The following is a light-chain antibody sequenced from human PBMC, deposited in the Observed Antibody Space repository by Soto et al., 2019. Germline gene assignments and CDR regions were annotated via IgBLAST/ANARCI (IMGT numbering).Light chain of an antibody. V-gene: IGKV3-15*01. J-gene: IGKJ5*01. CDR2: NAY. Sequence: EIVMTQAPASLSVSPGESVTLSCRASQGVATTLAWYRQQPGQAPRLLIYNAYIRASGVPARFSGSGSGTEFTLTISSLQPDEFATYYCQQYNTYSTFGQGTRLEIK. CDR3: QQYNTYST. CDR1: QGVATT.